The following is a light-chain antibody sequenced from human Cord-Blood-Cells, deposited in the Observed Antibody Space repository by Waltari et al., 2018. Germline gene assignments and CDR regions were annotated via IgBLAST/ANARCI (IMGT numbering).Light chain of an antibody. J-gene: IGKJ3*01. V-gene: IGKV3-11*01. Sequence: EIVLTQSPATLSLSPGERATLSSRASQSVSSYLAWYQQKPGQAPRLLIYDASNRATGIPARFSGSGSGIDFTLTISSLEPEDFAVYYCQQRSNWPPLFGPGTKVDIK. CDR1: QSVSSY. CDR2: DAS. CDR3: QQRSNWPPL.